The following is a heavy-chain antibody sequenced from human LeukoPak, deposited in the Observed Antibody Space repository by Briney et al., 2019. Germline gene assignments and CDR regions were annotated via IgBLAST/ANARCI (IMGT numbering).Heavy chain of an antibody. CDR2: SSFDGNSG. Sequence: GGSLRLSCAASGFTFSSYGIHWVRQAPGMGLEWVADSSFDGNSGYNADSVKGRFTISRDNSKNTLYLQMNSLRAEDTAVYYCARVWEWNYGIVVPAALDYWGQGTLVTVSS. CDR1: GFTFSSYG. CDR3: ARVWEWNYGIVVPAALDY. D-gene: IGHD2-2*01. V-gene: IGHV3-30*12. J-gene: IGHJ4*02.